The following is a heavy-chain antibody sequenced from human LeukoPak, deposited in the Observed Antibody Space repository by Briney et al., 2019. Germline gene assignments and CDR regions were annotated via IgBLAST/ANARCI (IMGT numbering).Heavy chain of an antibody. V-gene: IGHV4-34*01. D-gene: IGHD3-16*01. CDR3: ARLSLYXSGVVDY. Sequence: SETLSLTCAVYGGSFSGYYWSWIRQPPVKGLEWIGEINHSGSTNYNPSLKSRVTISVDTSKNQFSLKLSSVTAADTAVYYCARLSLYXSGVVDYWGQGTLVTVSS. CDR1: GGSFSGYY. CDR2: INHSGST. J-gene: IGHJ4*02.